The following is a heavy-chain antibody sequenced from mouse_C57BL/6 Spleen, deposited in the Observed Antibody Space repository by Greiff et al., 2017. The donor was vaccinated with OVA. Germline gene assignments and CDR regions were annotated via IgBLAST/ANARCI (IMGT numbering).Heavy chain of an antibody. CDR2: IHPNSGST. Sequence: QVQLKESGAELVKPGASVKLSCKASGYTFTSYWMHWVKQRPGQGLEWIGMIHPNSGSTNYNEKFKSKATLTVDKSSSTAYMQLSSLTSEDSAVYYCARGDGYDVVFAYWGQGTLVTVSA. V-gene: IGHV1-64*01. CDR1: GYTFTSYW. D-gene: IGHD2-2*01. J-gene: IGHJ3*01. CDR3: ARGDGYDVVFAY.